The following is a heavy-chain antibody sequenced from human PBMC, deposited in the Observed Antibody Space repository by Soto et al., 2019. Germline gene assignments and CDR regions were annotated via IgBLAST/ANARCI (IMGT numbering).Heavy chain of an antibody. CDR2: IYPRDSDT. J-gene: IGHJ4*02. V-gene: IGHV5-51*01. CDR3: ARQHPLDSRVWYN. CDR1: GYSVTGFW. D-gene: IGHD6-19*01. Sequence: XESLELYCKVSGYSVTGFWIGWVRQMPGKGLEWLGSIYPRDSDTRYSPSFQGQVTISADKSLSAAYLQWHSLQASDTAIYYCARQHPLDSRVWYNWGQGTLVTVSS.